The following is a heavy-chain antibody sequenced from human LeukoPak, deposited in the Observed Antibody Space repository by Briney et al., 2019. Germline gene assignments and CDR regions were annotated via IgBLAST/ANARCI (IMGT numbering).Heavy chain of an antibody. D-gene: IGHD3-22*01. CDR1: GYAFTNYA. J-gene: IGHJ4*02. CDR3: AKNGLGAVVKTD. V-gene: IGHV7-4-1*02. CDR2: IDTNTGNP. Sequence: ASVKVSCKASGYAFTNYAMHWVRQAPGQGLEWMGWIDTNTGNPTYAQGFTGRIVFSLDTSVSTAYLQISSLKAEDSAVYYCAKNGLGAVVKTDWGQGTLVTVSS.